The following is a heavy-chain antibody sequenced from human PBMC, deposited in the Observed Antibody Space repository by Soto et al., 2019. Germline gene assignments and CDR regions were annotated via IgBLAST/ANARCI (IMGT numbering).Heavy chain of an antibody. Sequence: EVHLLESGGGLVQPGGSLRLSCAASGFTFSNYAMSWVRQAPGKGLEWVSAITGSGGSTYYADSVKGRFTISRDNSKSTLYLQMNSLRAEDTAVYYCAKDRIAARDDYWGPGTLVAVSS. V-gene: IGHV3-23*01. CDR2: ITGSGGST. CDR3: AKDRIAARDDY. J-gene: IGHJ4*02. CDR1: GFTFSNYA. D-gene: IGHD6-6*01.